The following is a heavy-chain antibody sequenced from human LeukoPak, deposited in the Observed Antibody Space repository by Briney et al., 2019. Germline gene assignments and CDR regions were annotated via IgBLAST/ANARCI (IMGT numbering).Heavy chain of an antibody. CDR3: AKGVRSGTYYNCFDP. CDR1: GFTLDDSA. V-gene: IGHV3-43*02. J-gene: IGHJ5*02. D-gene: IGHD1-26*01. CDR2: ISGDGDNT. Sequence: GGSLRLSCVASGFTLDDSALHWVRQAAGKGLEWICLISGDGDNTYYADSVKGRFTISRDTSTNSLYLQMSSLRAEDTAFYYCAKGVRSGTYYNCFDPWGQGTLVTVSS.